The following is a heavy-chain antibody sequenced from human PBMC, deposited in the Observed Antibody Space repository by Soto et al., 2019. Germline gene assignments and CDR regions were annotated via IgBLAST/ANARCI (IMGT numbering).Heavy chain of an antibody. V-gene: IGHV4-59*02. J-gene: IGHJ4*02. CDR3: ARGPDYSKVGY. CDR2: IDYNGRA. D-gene: IGHD4-4*01. CDR1: DGSVTGYC. Sequence: QVQLQESGPGLVKPSETLPLTCSVSDGSVTGYCWSWIRQPPGKGLEWIGCIDYNGRAHYNPSLPSRVPISLDPSNNLFSLKLSSVTTTDTAVYYCARGPDYSKVGYWGQGTLVTVSS.